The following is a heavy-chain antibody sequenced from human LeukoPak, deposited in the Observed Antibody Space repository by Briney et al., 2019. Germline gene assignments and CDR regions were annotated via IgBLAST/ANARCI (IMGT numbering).Heavy chain of an antibody. V-gene: IGHV3-23*01. D-gene: IGHD3-16*01. CDR3: AKDGSWGDYYFYFYIDV. Sequence: PGGSLRLSCEASGFTFSNSAMSWVRQAPGKGLEWVSCISASGHYTYNADSAKGRFTISRDNSKNTLYLQMNSLRAEDTALYFCAKDGSWGDYYFYFYIDVWGKGTTVTVSS. CDR1: GFTFSNSA. J-gene: IGHJ6*03. CDR2: ISASGHYT.